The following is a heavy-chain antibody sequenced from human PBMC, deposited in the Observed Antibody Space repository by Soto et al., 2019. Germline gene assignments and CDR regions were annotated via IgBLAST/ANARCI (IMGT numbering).Heavy chain of an antibody. CDR1: GCTFTSYY. J-gene: IGHJ4*02. V-gene: IGHV1-46*01. Sequence: QVQLVQSGAEVKKPGASVKVSCKASGCTFTSYYMHWVRQAPGQGLEWMGIINPSGGSTSYAQKFQGRVIMTRDTSTSTVYMELSSLRSEDTAVYYCARGRNYGGNPTLYYFDYWGQGTLVTVSS. D-gene: IGHD4-17*01. CDR3: ARGRNYGGNPTLYYFDY. CDR2: INPSGGST.